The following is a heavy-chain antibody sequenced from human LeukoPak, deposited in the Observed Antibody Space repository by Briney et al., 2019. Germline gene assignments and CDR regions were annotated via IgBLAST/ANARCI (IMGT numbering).Heavy chain of an antibody. CDR1: GFTFSAYY. CDR3: AKNRGAGSHYYYHMNV. Sequence: GGSLRLSCAASGFTFSAYYMSWVRQAAGKGLEWVSLISGSGGGTYYADSVKGRFTISRDNSKNTLYLQLNSLRVEDTAVYYCAKNRGAGSHYYYHMNVWGKGTTVTVSS. J-gene: IGHJ6*03. CDR2: ISGSGGGT. D-gene: IGHD1-26*01. V-gene: IGHV3-23*01.